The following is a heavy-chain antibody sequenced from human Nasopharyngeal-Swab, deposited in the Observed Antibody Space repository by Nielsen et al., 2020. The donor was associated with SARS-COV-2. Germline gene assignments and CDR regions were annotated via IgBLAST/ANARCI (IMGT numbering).Heavy chain of an antibody. CDR3: ARTDGYTLNNAFDI. Sequence: GESLNISCAASGFTFSDYYMSWIRQAPGKGPELVSSISSSSSYIYYGDSVKGRFTISRDNAKNSLYLQMNSLRAEDTAVYYCARTDGYTLNNAFDIWGQGTMVTVSS. CDR2: ISSSSSYI. V-gene: IGHV3-11*06. J-gene: IGHJ3*02. CDR1: GFTFSDYY. D-gene: IGHD5-24*01.